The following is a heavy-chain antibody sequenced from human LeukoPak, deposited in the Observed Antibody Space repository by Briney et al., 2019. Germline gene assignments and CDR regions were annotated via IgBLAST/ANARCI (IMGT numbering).Heavy chain of an antibody. CDR3: ARGHGGNSKDY. V-gene: IGHV1-2*06. CDR1: GYTFTGHH. Sequence: ASVKISCQASGYTFTGHHLHWVRQAPGQGLEWMGRINPNSGGTNYAQKFQGRVTMTRDTSISTAYMELSRLRSDDTAVYYCARGHGGNSKDYWGQGTLVTVSS. CDR2: INPNSGGT. D-gene: IGHD4-23*01. J-gene: IGHJ4*02.